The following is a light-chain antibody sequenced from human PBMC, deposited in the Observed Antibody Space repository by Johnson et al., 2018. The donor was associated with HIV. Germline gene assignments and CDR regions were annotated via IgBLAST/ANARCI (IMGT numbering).Light chain of an antibody. J-gene: IGLJ1*01. Sequence: QSVLTQPPSVSAAPGQKVTISCSGSSSNIGNNYVSWYQQLPGTAPKLLIYENNKRPSGIPDRFSGSKSGTSATLGITGLQTGDEADYCCGTWDSSLSASVFGAGTKFTVL. V-gene: IGLV1-51*02. CDR1: SSNIGNNY. CDR2: ENN. CDR3: GTWDSSLSASV.